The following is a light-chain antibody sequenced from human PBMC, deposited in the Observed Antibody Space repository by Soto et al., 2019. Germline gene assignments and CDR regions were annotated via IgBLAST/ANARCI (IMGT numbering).Light chain of an antibody. Sequence: EIVRTESTTTLSVSPGERATLSCRASQSVSSDLAWYQQKPGQAPRLLIYGASTRAIGIPARFSGSGSGTEFTLTISSLQSEDFAVYYCQQYNNWPPTFCQGTRLDIK. CDR2: GAS. J-gene: IGKJ5*01. CDR1: QSVSSD. V-gene: IGKV3-15*01. CDR3: QQYNNWPPT.